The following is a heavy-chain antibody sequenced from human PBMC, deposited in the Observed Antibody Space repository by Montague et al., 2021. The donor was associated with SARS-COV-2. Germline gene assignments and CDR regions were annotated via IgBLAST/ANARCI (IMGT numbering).Heavy chain of an antibody. CDR1: GGSFGDDH. CDR3: ARVHLSVSMIVVVFTSASYYFDY. J-gene: IGHJ4*02. D-gene: IGHD3-22*01. V-gene: IGHV4-34*01. Sequence: SETLSLTCGVYGGSFGDDHWSWIRQPPGKGLEWIGDIKQSGSTNYNPSLKSRVTISVDTSRNQFSLKLTSVTAADTAVYFCARVHLSVSMIVVVFTSASYYFDYWGQGALVTVSS. CDR2: IKQSGST.